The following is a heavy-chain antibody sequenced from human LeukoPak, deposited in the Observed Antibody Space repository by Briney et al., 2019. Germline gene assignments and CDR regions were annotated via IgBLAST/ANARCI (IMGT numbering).Heavy chain of an antibody. CDR2: MNPNSGNT. J-gene: IGHJ6*02. D-gene: IGHD3-3*01. Sequence: GASVKVSCKASGYTFTSYGINWVRQATGQGLEWMGWMNPNSGNTGYAQKFQGRVTMTRNTSISTAYMELSSLRSEDTAVYYCAYAFFWSGSIRYYYYGMDVWGQGTTVTVSS. CDR3: AYAFFWSGSIRYYYYGMDV. V-gene: IGHV1-8*02. CDR1: GYTFTSYG.